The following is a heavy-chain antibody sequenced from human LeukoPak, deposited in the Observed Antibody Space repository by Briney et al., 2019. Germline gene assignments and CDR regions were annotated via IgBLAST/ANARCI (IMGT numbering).Heavy chain of an antibody. CDR2: ISYDGNNK. CDR1: GFTFRTYG. Sequence: GGSLRLSCAASGFTFRTYGMHWVRQAPGKGLEWVAVISYDGNNKYYADSVKGRLTISRDNSKNTLYLQMNSLRVEDTAVYYCAKEIGGSGSYACDYWGQGTLVTVSS. D-gene: IGHD1-26*01. CDR3: AKEIGGSGSYACDY. J-gene: IGHJ4*02. V-gene: IGHV3-30*18.